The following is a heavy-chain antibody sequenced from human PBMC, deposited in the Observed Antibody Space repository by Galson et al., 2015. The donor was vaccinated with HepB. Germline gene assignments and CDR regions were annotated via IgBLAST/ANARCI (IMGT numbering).Heavy chain of an antibody. Sequence: SLRLSCAASGFTFSSDAMSWVRQAPGKGLEWVSAISGSGGSTYYADSVKGRFTISRDNSKNTLYLQMNSLRAEDTAVYYCANPAGDYFDWLLWGYWGQGTLVTVSS. CDR2: ISGSGGST. J-gene: IGHJ4*02. V-gene: IGHV3-23*01. CDR1: GFTFSSDA. D-gene: IGHD3-9*01. CDR3: ANPAGDYFDWLLWGY.